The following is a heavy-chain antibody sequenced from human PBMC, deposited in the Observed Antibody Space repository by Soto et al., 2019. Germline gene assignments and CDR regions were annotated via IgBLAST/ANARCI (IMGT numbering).Heavy chain of an antibody. CDR1: GFTFSSYA. J-gene: IGHJ6*02. V-gene: IGHV3-30-3*01. D-gene: IGHD3-16*01. CDR3: ARDRSITFGGVSYGMDV. CDR2: ISYDGSNK. Sequence: SGGSLRLSCAASGFTFSSYAMHWVRQAPGKGLEWVAVISYDGSNKYYADSVKGRFTISRDNSKNTLYLQMNSLRAEDTAVYYCARDRSITFGGVSYGMDVWGQGTTVTVSS.